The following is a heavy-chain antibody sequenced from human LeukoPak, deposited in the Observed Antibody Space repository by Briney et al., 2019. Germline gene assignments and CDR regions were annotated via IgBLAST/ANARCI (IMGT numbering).Heavy chain of an antibody. V-gene: IGHV3-23*01. CDR2: ISGSGGYT. Sequence: GGSLRLSCAASGFTFSSYAMNWVRQAPGKGLEWVSTISGSGGYTYYADSVKGRFTISRDSSKNTLCLQMNSLRVEDTAVYYCAKSYSTAWYSFDYWGQGTLVTVS. CDR1: GFTFSSYA. CDR3: AKSYSTAWYSFDY. J-gene: IGHJ4*02. D-gene: IGHD6-19*01.